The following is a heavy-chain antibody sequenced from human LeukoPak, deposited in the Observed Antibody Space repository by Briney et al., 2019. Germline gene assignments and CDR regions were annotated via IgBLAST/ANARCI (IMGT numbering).Heavy chain of an antibody. Sequence: GGSLRLSCAASGFTFSSYAMSWVRQAPGKGLEWVSAISGSGGSKYYADSVKGRFTISRDNSKNTLYLQMNSLRAEDTAVYYCAKDREQRGLFSDYWGQRTLVTVSS. CDR1: GFTFSSYA. CDR2: ISGSGGSK. CDR3: AKDREQRGLFSDY. D-gene: IGHD6-25*01. J-gene: IGHJ4*02. V-gene: IGHV3-23*01.